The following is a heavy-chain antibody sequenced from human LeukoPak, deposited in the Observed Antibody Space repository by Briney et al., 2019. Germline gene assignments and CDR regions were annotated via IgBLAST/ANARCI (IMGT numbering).Heavy chain of an antibody. CDR1: GNYL. CDR3: VSFYETY. V-gene: IGHV3-74*01. D-gene: IGHD2/OR15-2a*01. J-gene: IGHJ4*02. Sequence: PGGSLRLSCAASGNYLMHWVRQAPGKGLVWVSHINSDGSWTSYADSVKGRFTTSKDNAKNTVYLQMNSLRAEDTAVYYCVSFYETYWGRGTLVTVSS. CDR2: INSDGSWT.